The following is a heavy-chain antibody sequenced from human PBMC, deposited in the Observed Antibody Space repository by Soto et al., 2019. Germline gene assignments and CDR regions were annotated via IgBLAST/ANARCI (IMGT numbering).Heavy chain of an antibody. CDR3: ARGGHEDNWFDP. CDR1: GGSISSGDYY. V-gene: IGHV4-31*03. D-gene: IGHD3-16*01. Sequence: PSETLSLTCTVSGGSISSGDYYWSWIRQHPGKGLEWIGYIFHSGSTYYNPSLRSRVATSFDTSKNQFALNLTSVTAADTAVYYCARGGHEDNWFDPWGQGTLVTVSS. CDR2: IFHSGST. J-gene: IGHJ5*02.